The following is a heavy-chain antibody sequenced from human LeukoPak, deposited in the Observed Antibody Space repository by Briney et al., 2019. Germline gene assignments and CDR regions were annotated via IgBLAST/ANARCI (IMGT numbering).Heavy chain of an antibody. CDR2: ISYSGSPI. V-gene: IGHV3-11*04. Sequence: GGSLRLSCGASGFRFSDYYMAWIRQAPGKGLEWISYISYSGSPIDYADSMKGRFTISRDNAKNSLYLQMVSLRVEDTAVYYCARGLYSYDYWGQGTLVTVSS. D-gene: IGHD3-16*01. J-gene: IGHJ4*02. CDR3: ARGLYSYDY. CDR1: GFRFSDYY.